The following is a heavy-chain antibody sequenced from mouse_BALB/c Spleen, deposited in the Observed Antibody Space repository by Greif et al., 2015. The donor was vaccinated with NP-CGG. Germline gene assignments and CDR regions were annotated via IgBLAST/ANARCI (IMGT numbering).Heavy chain of an antibody. D-gene: IGHD3-1*01. J-gene: IGHJ3*01. Sequence: EVMLVESGAELVRPGALVKLSCKASGFNIKDYYMHWVKQRPEQGLEWIGWIDPENGNTIYDPKFQGKASITADTSSNTAYLQLSSLTSEDTAVYYCASSSSGHFAYWGQGTLVTVSA. V-gene: IGHV14-1*02. CDR3: ASSSSGHFAY. CDR1: GFNIKDYY. CDR2: IDPENGNT.